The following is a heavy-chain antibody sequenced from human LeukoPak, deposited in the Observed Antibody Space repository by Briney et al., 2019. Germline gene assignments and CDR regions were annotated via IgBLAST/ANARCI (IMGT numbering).Heavy chain of an antibody. J-gene: IGHJ4*02. V-gene: IGHV4-34*01. D-gene: IGHD6-13*01. CDR3: ARAGYSSSWFDY. CDR2: INHSGST. CDR1: GGSFSGCY. Sequence: SETLSLTCAVYGGSFSGCYWSWIRQPPGKGLEWIGEINHSGSTNYNPSLKSRVTISVDTSKNQFSLKLSSVTAADTAVYYCARAGYSSSWFDYWGQGTLVTVSS.